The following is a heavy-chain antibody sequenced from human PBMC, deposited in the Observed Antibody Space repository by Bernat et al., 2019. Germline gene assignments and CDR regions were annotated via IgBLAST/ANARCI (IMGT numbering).Heavy chain of an antibody. J-gene: IGHJ4*02. V-gene: IGHV3-30*18. CDR3: AKEFGPAWFGELSTDY. CDR2: ISYDGSNK. D-gene: IGHD3-10*01. Sequence: QVQLVESGGGVVQPGRSLRLSCAASGFTFSSYGMHWVRQAPGKGLEWVAGISYDGSNKYYADSVKGRFTISRDNSKNTLYLQMNSLRAEDTAVYYCAKEFGPAWFGELSTDYWGQGTLVTVSS. CDR1: GFTFSSYG.